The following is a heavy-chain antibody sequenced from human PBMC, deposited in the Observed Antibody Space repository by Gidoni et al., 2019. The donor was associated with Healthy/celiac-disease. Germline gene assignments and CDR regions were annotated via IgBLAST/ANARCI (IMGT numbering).Heavy chain of an antibody. V-gene: IGHV3-33*01. Sequence: QVQLVESGGGVVQPGRSLRLSCAASGFTFSSYGMHWVRQAPGKGLEWVAVILYDGSNKYYADSVKGRFTISRDNSKNTLYLQMNSLRAEDTAVYYCARTRVAMGDYYYYGMDVWGQGTTVTVSS. CDR3: ARTRVAMGDYYYYGMDV. CDR2: ILYDGSNK. J-gene: IGHJ6*02. CDR1: GFTFSSYG. D-gene: IGHD3-16*01.